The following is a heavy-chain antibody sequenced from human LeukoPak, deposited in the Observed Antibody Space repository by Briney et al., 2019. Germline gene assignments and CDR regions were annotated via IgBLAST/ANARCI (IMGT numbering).Heavy chain of an antibody. Sequence: ASVKVSCKASVYTFTGYYMHWVRQAPGQGLEWMGWINPNSGGTNYAQKFQGRVTMTRDTSISTAYMELSRLRSDDTAVYYCARGRPMVRGVGNDYWGQGTLVTVSS. CDR3: ARGRPMVRGVGNDY. D-gene: IGHD3-10*01. CDR1: VYTFTGYY. J-gene: IGHJ4*02. V-gene: IGHV1-2*02. CDR2: INPNSGGT.